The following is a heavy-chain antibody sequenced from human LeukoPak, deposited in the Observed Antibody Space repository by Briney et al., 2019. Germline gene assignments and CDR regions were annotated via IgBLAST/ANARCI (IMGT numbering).Heavy chain of an antibody. J-gene: IGHJ4*02. CDR3: ARGWFGELSYFDY. D-gene: IGHD3-10*01. CDR2: IYYSGST. CDR1: GGSISSSSYY. Sequence: SETLSLTCTVSGGSISSSSYYWGWIRQPPGKGLEWIGSIYYSGSTYYNPSLKSRVTISVDTSKNQFSLKLSSVTAADTAVYYCARGWFGELSYFDYWGQGTLVTVSS. V-gene: IGHV4-39*07.